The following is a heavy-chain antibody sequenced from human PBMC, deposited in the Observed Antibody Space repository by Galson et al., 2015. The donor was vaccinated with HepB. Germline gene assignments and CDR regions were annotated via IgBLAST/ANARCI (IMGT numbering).Heavy chain of an antibody. CDR2: INAGNGNT. D-gene: IGHD3-22*01. CDR3: ARPQNYYDSSAYPYYFDY. Sequence: SVKVSCKASGYTFTFTKYAMHWVRQAPGQRLEWMGWINAGNGNTKYSQKFQGRVTITRDTSATTAYMELSSLRSEDTAVYYCARPQNYYDSSAYPYYFDYWGQGTLVTVSS. CDR1: GYTFTFTKYA. V-gene: IGHV1-3*01. J-gene: IGHJ4*02.